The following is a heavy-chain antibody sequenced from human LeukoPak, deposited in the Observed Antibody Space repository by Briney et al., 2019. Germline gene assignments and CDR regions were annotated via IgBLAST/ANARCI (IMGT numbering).Heavy chain of an antibody. Sequence: SVKVSCKASGGTFSSYAISWVRQAPGQGLEWMGGIIPIFGTANYAQKFQGRVTITADESTTTVYMELNSLKSEDTAVYYCARGWDYDSGGRPTAYVYWGQGTLVTVSS. D-gene: IGHD3-22*01. CDR3: ARGWDYDSGGRPTAYVY. CDR2: IIPIFGTA. V-gene: IGHV1-69*13. J-gene: IGHJ4*02. CDR1: GGTFSSYA.